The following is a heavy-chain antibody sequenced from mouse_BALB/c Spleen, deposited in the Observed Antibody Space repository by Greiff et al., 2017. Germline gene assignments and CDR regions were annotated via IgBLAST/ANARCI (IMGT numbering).Heavy chain of an antibody. CDR1: GFTFSSYT. CDR2: ISSGGSYT. D-gene: IGHD1-2*01. V-gene: IGHV5-6-4*01. J-gene: IGHJ2*01. Sequence: EVMLVESGGGLVKPGGSLKLSCAASGFTFSSYTMSWVRQTPEKRLEWVATISSGGSYTYYPDSVKGRFTISRDNAKNTLYLQMSSLKSEDTAMYYCTREPSTARDYFDDWGQGTTLTVSS. CDR3: TREPSTARDYFDD.